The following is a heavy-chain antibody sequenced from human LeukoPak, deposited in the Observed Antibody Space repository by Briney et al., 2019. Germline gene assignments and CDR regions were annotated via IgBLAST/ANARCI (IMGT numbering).Heavy chain of an antibody. CDR2: INHSGST. CDR1: GGPFSGYY. Sequence: SETLSLTCAVYGGPFSGYYWSWLRQPPGKGLEWIGEINHSGSTNYNPSLTSRVTISVDTSKNQFSLKLSSVTAADTAVYYCASVGYYDSSGYYEDAFDIWGQGTMVTVSS. CDR3: ASVGYYDSSGYYEDAFDI. J-gene: IGHJ3*02. V-gene: IGHV4-34*01. D-gene: IGHD3-22*01.